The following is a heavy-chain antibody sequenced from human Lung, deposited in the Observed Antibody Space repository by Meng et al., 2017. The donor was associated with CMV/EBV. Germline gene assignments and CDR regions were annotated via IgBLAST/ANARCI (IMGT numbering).Heavy chain of an antibody. CDR2: INPNSGGT. J-gene: IGHJ4*02. CDR3: ARGVAAAPTIYYFVY. Sequence: SVXVSXXASGYTFTGYYMHWVRQAPGQGLEWMGWINPNSGGTNYAQKFQGRVTMTRDTSISTAYTELSRLRSDDTAVYYCARGVAAAPTIYYFVYWGQGTLVTVSS. V-gene: IGHV1-2*02. D-gene: IGHD6-13*01. CDR1: GYTFTGYY.